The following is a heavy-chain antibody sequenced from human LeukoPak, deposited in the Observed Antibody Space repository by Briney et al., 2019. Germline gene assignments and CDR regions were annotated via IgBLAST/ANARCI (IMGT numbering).Heavy chain of an antibody. V-gene: IGHV3-15*01. D-gene: IGHD3-10*01. CDR2: IKSKTDGGTT. CDR1: GFTFSSAW. J-gene: IGHJ5*02. CDR3: TTVLLWFGNRFDP. Sequence: PGGSLRLSCAASGFTFSSAWMSWVRQAPGKGLEWVGRIKSKTDGGTTDYAAPVKGRFTISRDDSKNTLYLQMNSLKTEDTAVYYCTTVLLWFGNRFDPWGQGTLVTVSS.